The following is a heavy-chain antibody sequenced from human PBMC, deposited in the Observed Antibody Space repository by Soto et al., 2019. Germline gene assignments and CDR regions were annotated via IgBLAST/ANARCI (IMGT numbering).Heavy chain of an antibody. D-gene: IGHD3-16*01. J-gene: IGHJ5*02. Sequence: SETLSLTCSVSGGSINSGDYYWSWIRQHPGKGLEWIGYIYYSGSTYYNPSLKSRVTISVDTSKNQFSLKLSSVTAADTAVYYCARRITNWFDPWGQGTLVTVSS. CDR3: ARRITNWFDP. CDR1: GGSINSGDYY. CDR2: IYYSGST. V-gene: IGHV4-31*03.